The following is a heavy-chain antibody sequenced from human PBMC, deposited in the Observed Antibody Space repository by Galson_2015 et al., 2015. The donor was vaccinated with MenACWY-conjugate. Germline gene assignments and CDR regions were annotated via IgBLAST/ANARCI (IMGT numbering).Heavy chain of an antibody. V-gene: IGHV3-48*03. J-gene: IGHJ1*01. D-gene: IGHD3-22*01. CDR1: GFTFSSYE. CDR3: ARGVYDSSGYYFP. Sequence: PPRLSCAASGFTFSSYEMNWVRQAPGKGLEWVSYISSSGNTIYYADSVKGRFTISRDNAKNSLYLQMNSLRAEDTAVYYCARGVYDSSGYYFPWGQGTLVTVSS. CDR2: ISSSGNTI.